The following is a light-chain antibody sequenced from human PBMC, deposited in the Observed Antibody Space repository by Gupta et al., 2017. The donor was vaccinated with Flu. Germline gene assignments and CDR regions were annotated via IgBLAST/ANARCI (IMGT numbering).Light chain of an antibody. V-gene: IGLV1-51*02. CDR2: ENN. Sequence: KVNISCSGSTANIGNNFVSWYQQPPGTAPKLLIYENNKRPSGIPDRFSGSKSGTSATLGITGLQTGDEADYYCGTWDSSLTGHVFGPGTKVTVL. CDR3: GTWDSSLTGHV. CDR1: TANIGNNF. J-gene: IGLJ1*01.